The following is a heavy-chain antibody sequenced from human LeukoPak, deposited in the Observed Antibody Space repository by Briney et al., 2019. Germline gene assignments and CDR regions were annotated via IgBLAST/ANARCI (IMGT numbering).Heavy chain of an antibody. Sequence: ASVKVSCRASGYTFTSYYMHWVRQAPGQGLEWMGIINPSGGSTSYAQKFQGRVTMTRDTSTSTVYMELSSLRSEDTAVYYCARDPDYYDSSGLFDYWGQGTLVTVSS. CDR1: GYTFTSYY. CDR2: INPSGGST. D-gene: IGHD3-22*01. J-gene: IGHJ4*02. CDR3: ARDPDYYDSSGLFDY. V-gene: IGHV1-46*01.